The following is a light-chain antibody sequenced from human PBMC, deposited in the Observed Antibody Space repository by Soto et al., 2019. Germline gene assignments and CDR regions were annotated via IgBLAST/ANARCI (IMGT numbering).Light chain of an antibody. V-gene: IGKV3-15*01. J-gene: IGKJ2*01. Sequence: EVVMTQSPATLSVSPGERATLSCRASQSVSDNLAWYQQKPGQAPRLLIYGASTRANCIPARFSGSGSGTAFNLTISSRQYEAFAVYYYLPSNNWPYTFGQGTKLDI. CDR1: QSVSDN. CDR3: LPSNNWPYT. CDR2: GAS.